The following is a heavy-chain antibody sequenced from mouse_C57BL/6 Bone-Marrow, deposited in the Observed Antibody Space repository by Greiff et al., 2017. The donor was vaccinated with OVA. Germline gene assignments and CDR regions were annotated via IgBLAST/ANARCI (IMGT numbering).Heavy chain of an antibody. D-gene: IGHD2-4*01. Sequence: QVQLQQSGAELVRPGASVTLSCKASGYTFTDYEMHWVKQTPVHGLEWIGAIDPETGGTAYNQKFKGKAILTADKSSSTAYMELRSLTSEDSAVYYCTSRKFYDYDRVFAYWGQGTLVTVSA. J-gene: IGHJ3*01. V-gene: IGHV1-15*01. CDR2: IDPETGGT. CDR1: GYTFTDYE. CDR3: TSRKFYDYDRVFAY.